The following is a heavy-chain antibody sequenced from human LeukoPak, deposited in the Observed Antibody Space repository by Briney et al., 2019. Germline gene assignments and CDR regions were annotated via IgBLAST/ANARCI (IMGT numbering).Heavy chain of an antibody. V-gene: IGHV7-4-1*02. J-gene: IGHJ5*02. CDR3: ARGLLPYVDTAMVQDLGDWFDP. Sequence: ASVKVSCKASGYTFTSYAMNWVRQAPGQGLEWMGWINTNTGNPTYAQGFTGRFVFSLDTSVSTAYLQISSLKAEDTAVYYCARGLLPYVDTAMVQDLGDWFDPWGQGTLVTVSS. CDR1: GYTFTSYA. D-gene: IGHD5-18*01. CDR2: INTNTGNP.